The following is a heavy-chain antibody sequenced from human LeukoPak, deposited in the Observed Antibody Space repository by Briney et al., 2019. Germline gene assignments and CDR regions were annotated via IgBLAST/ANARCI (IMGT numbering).Heavy chain of an antibody. CDR2: IYYSGST. CDR1: GGSISSYY. J-gene: IGHJ3*02. V-gene: IGHV4-59*12. CDR3: ARDGPGVSDAFDI. Sequence: ASETLSLTCTVSGGSISSYYWSWIRQPPGKGLEWIGYIYYSGSTNYNPSLKSRVTMSVDTSKNQFSLKLSSVTAADTAVYYCARDGPGVSDAFDIWGQGTMVTVSS. D-gene: IGHD3-10*01.